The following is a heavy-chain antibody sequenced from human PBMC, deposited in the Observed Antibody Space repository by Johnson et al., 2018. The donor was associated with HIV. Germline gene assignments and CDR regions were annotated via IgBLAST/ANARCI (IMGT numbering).Heavy chain of an antibody. D-gene: IGHD6-13*01. J-gene: IGHJ3*02. V-gene: IGHV3-33*06. CDR1: AFTFSSYG. CDR2: IWYDGSNK. CDR3: AKDRRSSSLDAFDI. Sequence: QVQLVESGGGVVQPGGSLRLSCAASAFTFSSYGMHWVRQAPGKGLEWVAVIWYDGSNKYYADSVKGRFTISRDNSKNTLYLQMNSLRAEDTAVYYCAKDRRSSSLDAFDIWGQGTMVTVSS.